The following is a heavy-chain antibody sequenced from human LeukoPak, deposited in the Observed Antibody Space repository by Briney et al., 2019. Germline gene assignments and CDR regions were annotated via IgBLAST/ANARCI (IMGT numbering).Heavy chain of an antibody. CDR3: ARAGGYASPIGI. J-gene: IGHJ3*02. V-gene: IGHV4-59*01. CDR1: GGSISSYY. D-gene: IGHD5-12*01. CDR2: ISYSGST. Sequence: SGTLSLTCTVSGGSISSYYWSWIRQPPGKGLEWIGYISYSGSTNYNPSLKSRVTISADTSKNQFSLKLTSATAADTAVYYCARAGGYASPIGIWGQGTMVTVSS.